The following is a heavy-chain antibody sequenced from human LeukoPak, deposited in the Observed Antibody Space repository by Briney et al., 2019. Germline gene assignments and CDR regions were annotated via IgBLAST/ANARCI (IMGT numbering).Heavy chain of an antibody. Sequence: GGSLRLSCAASGFTFSSYAMSWVRQAPGKGLEWVSAISGSGGSTYYADSVKGRFTISRDNSKNTLYLQMNSLRAEDTAVYYCGGRGGSYGGDFDYWGQGTPVTVSS. CDR1: GFTFSSYA. J-gene: IGHJ4*02. CDR2: ISGSGGST. V-gene: IGHV3-23*01. CDR3: GGRGGSYGGDFDY. D-gene: IGHD1-26*01.